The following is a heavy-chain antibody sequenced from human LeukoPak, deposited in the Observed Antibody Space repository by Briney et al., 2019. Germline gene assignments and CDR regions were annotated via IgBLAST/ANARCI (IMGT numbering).Heavy chain of an antibody. CDR3: ARDQAPPRREYYYYGMDV. V-gene: IGHV4-4*07. CDR1: GGSISSYY. D-gene: IGHD1-26*01. CDR2: IYTSGNT. Sequence: PSETLSLTCTVSGGSISSYYWSWIRQPAGKGLEWTGRIYTSGNTNYNPSLKSRVTMSVDTSKNQFSLKLSSVTAADTAVYYCARDQAPPRREYYYYGMDVWGQGTTVTVSS. J-gene: IGHJ6*02.